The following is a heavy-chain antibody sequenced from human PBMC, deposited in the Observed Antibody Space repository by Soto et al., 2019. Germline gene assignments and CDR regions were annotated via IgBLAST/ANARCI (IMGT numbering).Heavy chain of an antibody. J-gene: IGHJ4*02. CDR1: GFKFSDYW. V-gene: IGHV3-7*03. CDR2: IKHDTSEA. CDR3: ARDGLLFSGPYRPSRFDY. D-gene: IGHD3-16*02. Sequence: DVQLVESGGGLVQPGRSLRLSCAASGFKFSDYWMSWVRQAPGKGLEWVGNIKHDTSEAHYADSVKGRFTITRDNIKNFLFLQMNGLRFDDTASYYRARDGLLFSGPYRPSRFDYWGLGTLVTVSS.